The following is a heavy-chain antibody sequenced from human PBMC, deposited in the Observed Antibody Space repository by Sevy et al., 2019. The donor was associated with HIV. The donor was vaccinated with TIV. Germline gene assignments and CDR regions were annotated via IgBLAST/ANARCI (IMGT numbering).Heavy chain of an antibody. Sequence: GGSLRLSCAASGFTFTDYSMTWVRQAPGKGLEWVASISSSGNYIYYADSVKGRFSISRDNAKNSLFLQMNSLSAEDTAVYYCARSCELLEFFDFWGQGTLVTVSS. CDR1: GFTFTDYS. CDR3: ARSCELLEFFDF. D-gene: IGHD1-7*01. CDR2: ISSSGNYI. J-gene: IGHJ4*02. V-gene: IGHV3-21*06.